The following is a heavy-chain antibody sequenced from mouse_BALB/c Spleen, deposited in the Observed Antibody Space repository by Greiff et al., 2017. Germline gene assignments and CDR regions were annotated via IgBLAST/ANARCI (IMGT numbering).Heavy chain of an antibody. V-gene: IGHV1S81*02. CDR2: INPSNGRT. CDR1: GYTFTSYW. D-gene: IGHD3-2*01. Sequence: QVQLKQPGAELVKPGASVKLSCKASGYTFTSYWMHWVKQRPGQGLEWIGEINPSNGRTNYNEKFKSKATLTVDKSSSTAYMQLSSLTSEDSAVYYCAQTARATAWFAYWGQGTLVTVSA. J-gene: IGHJ3*01. CDR3: AQTARATAWFAY.